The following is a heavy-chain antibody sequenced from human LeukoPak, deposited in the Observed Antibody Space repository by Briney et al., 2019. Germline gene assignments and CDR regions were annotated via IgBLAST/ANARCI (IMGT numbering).Heavy chain of an antibody. D-gene: IGHD2-15*01. Sequence: PGGSLRLSCAASGFTFSSNLMSWVRQAPGKGLEWVLLIYSGGTTYYADSVKGRFTISSENSKNTLYLQMNSLRVEDTAVYFCARGKGKSRIVDYWGQGTLVTVSS. J-gene: IGHJ4*02. CDR2: IYSGGTT. CDR3: ARGKGKSRIVDY. V-gene: IGHV3-66*01. CDR1: GFTFSSNL.